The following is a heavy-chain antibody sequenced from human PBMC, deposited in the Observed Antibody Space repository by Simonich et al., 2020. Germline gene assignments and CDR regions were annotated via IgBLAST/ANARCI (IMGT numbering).Heavy chain of an antibody. CDR2: NNPNSDGT. CDR3: ARVRFEAFDI. J-gene: IGHJ3*02. CDR1: GYTLPGYY. Sequence: QVQLVQSGAEVKKPGASVKVSCKAYGYTLPGYYMHWVRQAPGQELEWMGWNNPNSDGTNYAQKFQGRVTMTRDTAISTAYMELSRLRSDDTAVYYCARVRFEAFDIWGQGTMVTVSS. V-gene: IGHV1-2*02.